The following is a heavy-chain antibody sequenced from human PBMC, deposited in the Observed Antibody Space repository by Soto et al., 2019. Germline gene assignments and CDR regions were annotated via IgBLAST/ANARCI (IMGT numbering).Heavy chain of an antibody. V-gene: IGHV3-30-3*01. CDR3: ATDPDEDQLNPGGSFVN. Sequence: PGGSLRLSCAASGFTFSSFAMHWVRQAPDKGLEWVAFISYTASNKFYADSVKGRFTISRDNSKNTLHLQMNSLRADDTAVYYCATDPDEDQLNPGGSFVNWGQGTLVTVSS. J-gene: IGHJ4*02. CDR2: ISYTASNK. CDR1: GFTFSSFA. D-gene: IGHD5-12*01.